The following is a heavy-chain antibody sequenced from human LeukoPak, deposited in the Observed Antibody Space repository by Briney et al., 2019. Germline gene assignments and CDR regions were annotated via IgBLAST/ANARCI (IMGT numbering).Heavy chain of an antibody. CDR3: ARAGEYRESYFDY. J-gene: IGHJ4*02. V-gene: IGHV3-7*03. Sequence: PGGSLRLSCAASGFIFSSTWMTWVRQAPGKGPEWVAYIKHDGSETNYVDSVKGRFTISRDNAKNSLYLQMNSLRAEDTAVYYCARAGEYRESYFDYWGQGTLVTVSS. CDR2: IKHDGSET. CDR1: GFIFSSTW. D-gene: IGHD3-10*01.